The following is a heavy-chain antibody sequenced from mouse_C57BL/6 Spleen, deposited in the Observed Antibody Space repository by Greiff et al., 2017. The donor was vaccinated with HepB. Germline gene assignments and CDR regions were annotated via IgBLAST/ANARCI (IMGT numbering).Heavy chain of an antibody. V-gene: IGHV1-80*01. D-gene: IGHD2-3*01. CDR2: IYPGDGDT. CDR3: ARSRGYDGYYDGYFDV. Sequence: QVQLQQSGAELVKPGASVKISCKASGYAFSSYWMNWVKQRPGKGLEWIGQIYPGDGDTNYNGKFKGKATLTADKSSSTAYMQLSSLTSEDSAVYFCARSRGYDGYYDGYFDVWGTGTTVTVSS. J-gene: IGHJ1*03. CDR1: GYAFSSYW.